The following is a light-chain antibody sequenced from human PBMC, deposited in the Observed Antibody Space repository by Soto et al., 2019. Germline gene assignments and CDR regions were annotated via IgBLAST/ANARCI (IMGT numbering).Light chain of an antibody. Sequence: LTQPASVSGSPGQSITISCTGTSSDIGSYNRVSWYQQHPDEVPKIIILEVNNRPSGVSTRFSGSKSGNRASLTISGLQAEDEADYYCCSWTRRNTYVFGTGTKVTV. CDR1: SSDIGSYNR. CDR2: EVN. V-gene: IGLV2-14*01. J-gene: IGLJ1*01. CDR3: CSWTRRNTYV.